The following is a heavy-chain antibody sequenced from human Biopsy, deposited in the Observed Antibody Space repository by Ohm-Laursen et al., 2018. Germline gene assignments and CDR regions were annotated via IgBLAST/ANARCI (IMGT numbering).Heavy chain of an antibody. CDR2: ISGYNGNT. CDR3: ARVTLPLYLDY. J-gene: IGHJ4*02. Sequence: SVKVSCKTSGYTFTPYYIHWMRQAPGEGLEWMGRISGYNGNTNYAQKFQGRVTMTADTSTSTVYMEVRGLRSDDTAVYYCARVTLPLYLDYWGQGTRVSVSS. D-gene: IGHD5/OR15-5a*01. CDR1: GYTFTPYY. V-gene: IGHV1-18*04.